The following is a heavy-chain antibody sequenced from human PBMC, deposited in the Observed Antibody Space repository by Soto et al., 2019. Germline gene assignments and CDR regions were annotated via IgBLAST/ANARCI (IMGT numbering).Heavy chain of an antibody. D-gene: IGHD4-17*01. CDR3: ARQVYGDCSVGNWFEP. CDR1: GDSISDTRYY. J-gene: IGHJ5*02. V-gene: IGHV4-39*01. CDR2: ISHDGHA. Sequence: SETLSLTCAVLGDSISDTRYYCGWIRQSPEKGLEWIGSISHDGHANYNPSLKSRVTLFADTSRNHFSLKMKSVTVADTALYFGARQVYGDCSVGNWFEPWAQAAPVPVSP.